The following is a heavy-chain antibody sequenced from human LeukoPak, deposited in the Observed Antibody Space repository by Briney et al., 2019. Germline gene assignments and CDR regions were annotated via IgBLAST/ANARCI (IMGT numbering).Heavy chain of an antibody. CDR3: ARVGLYCSSTSCYSPPNWFGP. D-gene: IGHD2-2*02. Sequence: EASVKVSXKASGHTFTGYYMHWVRQAPGQGLEWMGWINPNSGGTNYAQKFQGRVTMTRDTSISTAYMELSRLRSDDTAVYYCARVGLYCSSTSCYSPPNWFGPWGQGTLVTVSS. CDR2: INPNSGGT. V-gene: IGHV1-2*02. CDR1: GHTFTGYY. J-gene: IGHJ5*02.